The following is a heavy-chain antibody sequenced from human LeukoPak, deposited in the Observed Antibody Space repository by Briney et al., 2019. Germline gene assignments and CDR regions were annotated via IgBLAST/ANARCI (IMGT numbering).Heavy chain of an antibody. J-gene: IGHJ6*03. V-gene: IGHV1-69*13. CDR3: ARAIRFLEWLLYQPYYYYYMDV. D-gene: IGHD3-3*01. CDR1: GGTFSRYA. Sequence: ASVKVSCKASGGTFSRYAISWVRQAPGQGLEWMGGIIPIFGTANYAQKFQGRVTITADGSTSTAYMELSSLRSEDTAVYYCARAIRFLEWLLYQPYYYYYMDVWGKGTTVTVSS. CDR2: IIPIFGTA.